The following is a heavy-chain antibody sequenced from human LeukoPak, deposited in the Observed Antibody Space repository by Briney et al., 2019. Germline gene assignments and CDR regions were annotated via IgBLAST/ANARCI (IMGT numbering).Heavy chain of an antibody. J-gene: IGHJ4*02. V-gene: IGHV3-23*01. CDR2: ISGSGGST. CDR1: GFTFSSYG. Sequence: GGSLRLSCAASGFTFSSYGMSWVRQAPGKGLEWVSSISGSGGSTYYIDSVKGRFTISRDNSKNTLYLQMNSLRAEDTAVYYCAKDHKYYYGSGSAQSYYFDYWGQGTLVTVSS. D-gene: IGHD3-10*01. CDR3: AKDHKYYYGSGSAQSYYFDY.